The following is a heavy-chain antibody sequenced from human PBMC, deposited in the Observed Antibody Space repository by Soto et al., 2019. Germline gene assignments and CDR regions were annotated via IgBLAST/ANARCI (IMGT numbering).Heavy chain of an antibody. J-gene: IGHJ5*02. CDR2: IYYSGST. D-gene: IGHD3-22*01. CDR3: ARYYDSSLDP. Sequence: SETLSLTCTVSGGPISSGGYYWSWIRQHPGKGLEWIGYIYYSGSTYYNPSLKSRVTISVDTSKNQFSLKLSSVTAADTAVYYCARYYDSSLDPWGQGTLVTVS. CDR1: GGPISSGGYY. V-gene: IGHV4-31*03.